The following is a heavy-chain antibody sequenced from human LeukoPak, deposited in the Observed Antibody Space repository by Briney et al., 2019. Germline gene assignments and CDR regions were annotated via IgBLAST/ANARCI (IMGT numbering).Heavy chain of an antibody. CDR3: ATAGPYCTNGVCYIAHLDY. Sequence: ASVKVSCKVSGYTLTELSMHWVRQAPGKGLEWKGGFDPEDGETIYAQKFQGRVTMTEDTSTDTAYMELSSLRSEDTAVYYCATAGPYCTNGVCYIAHLDYWGQGTLVTVSS. CDR2: FDPEDGET. J-gene: IGHJ4*02. D-gene: IGHD2-8*01. CDR1: GYTLTELS. V-gene: IGHV1-24*01.